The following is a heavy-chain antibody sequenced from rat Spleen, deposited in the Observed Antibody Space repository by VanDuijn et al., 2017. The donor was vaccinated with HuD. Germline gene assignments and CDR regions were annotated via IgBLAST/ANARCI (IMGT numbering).Heavy chain of an antibody. CDR2: ISWGGSST. CDR3: AKGGQREGFAY. J-gene: IGHJ3*01. V-gene: IGHV5-7*01. CDR1: GFTFSDCY. Sequence: EVQLVESDGGLVQPGRSLKLSCAASGFTFSDCYMAWVRQAPTKGLEWVASISWGGSSTYYPDNVKGRFTISRDNAENTVYLQMNSLRSEDTATYYCAKGGQREGFAYWGQGTLVTVSS. D-gene: IGHD1-11*01.